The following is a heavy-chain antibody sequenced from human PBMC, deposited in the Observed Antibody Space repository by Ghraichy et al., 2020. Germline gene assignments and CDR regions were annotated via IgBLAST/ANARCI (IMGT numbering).Heavy chain of an antibody. J-gene: IGHJ6*02. Sequence: GGSLRLSCAASGFTFRNAWLRWVRQASGKGLEWVGRIKSKTDGGTTDYAAPVKGRFTISRDDSKNTLYLQMNSLKTEDTAVYYCTTVRPAAMKGWGYDYYGMDVWGQGTTGTVSS. CDR3: TTVRPAAMKGWGYDYYGMDV. D-gene: IGHD2-2*01. V-gene: IGHV3-15*01. CDR1: GFTFRNAW. CDR2: IKSKTDGGTT.